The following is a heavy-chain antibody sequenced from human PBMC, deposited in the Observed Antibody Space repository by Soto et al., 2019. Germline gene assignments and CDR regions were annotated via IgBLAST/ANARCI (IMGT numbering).Heavy chain of an antibody. V-gene: IGHV3-23*01. CDR1: GFTFSSYA. CDR2: ISGSGGST. D-gene: IGHD3-10*01. CDR3: AKESMVRGVIITTYYFDY. Sequence: PGGSLRLSCAASGFTFSSYAMSWVRQAPGKGLEWVSAISGSGGSTYYADSVKGRFTISRDNSKNTLYLQMNSLRAEDTAVYYCAKESMVRGVIITTYYFDYWGQGTLVTVSS. J-gene: IGHJ4*02.